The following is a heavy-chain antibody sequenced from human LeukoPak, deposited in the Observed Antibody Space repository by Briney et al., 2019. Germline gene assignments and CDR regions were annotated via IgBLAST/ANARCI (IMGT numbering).Heavy chain of an antibody. D-gene: IGHD2-15*01. Sequence: GGSLRLSCAASGFTFSSYAMSWARQAPGKGLEWVSAISGSGGSTYYADSVKGRFTISRDNSKNTLYLQMNSLRAEDTAVYYCAKDLLRGGPRGVNWFDPWGQGTLVTVSS. J-gene: IGHJ5*02. CDR1: GFTFSSYA. CDR2: ISGSGGST. CDR3: AKDLLRGGPRGVNWFDP. V-gene: IGHV3-23*01.